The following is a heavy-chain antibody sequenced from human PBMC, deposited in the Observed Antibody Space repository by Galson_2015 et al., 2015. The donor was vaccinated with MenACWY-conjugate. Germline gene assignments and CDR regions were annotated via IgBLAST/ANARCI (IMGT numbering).Heavy chain of an antibody. Sequence: SVKVSCKASGYTFTSYAMHWERQAPGQRLEWMGWINAGNGNTKYSQKFQGRVTITRDTSASTAYMELSSLRSEDTAVYYCARVYGSGSYYLLGDYGMDVWGQGTTVTVSS. CDR2: INAGNGNT. V-gene: IGHV1-3*01. J-gene: IGHJ6*02. CDR1: GYTFTSYA. D-gene: IGHD3-10*01. CDR3: ARVYGSGSYYLLGDYGMDV.